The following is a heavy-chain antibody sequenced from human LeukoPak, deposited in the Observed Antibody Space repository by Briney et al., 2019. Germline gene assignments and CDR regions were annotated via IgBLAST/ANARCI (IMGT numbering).Heavy chain of an antibody. V-gene: IGHV3-23*01. CDR3: AKGGSSGWSNFDP. Sequence: GGSLRLSCAASGFTFSSYAMSWVRQAPGKRLEWVSIISGSGGSTDYADSVKGRFTLSRDNSKNMVYLQMNSLRAEDTAVYYCAKGGSSGWSNFDPWGQGTLVTVSS. CDR1: GFTFSSYA. J-gene: IGHJ5*02. CDR2: ISGSGGST. D-gene: IGHD6-19*01.